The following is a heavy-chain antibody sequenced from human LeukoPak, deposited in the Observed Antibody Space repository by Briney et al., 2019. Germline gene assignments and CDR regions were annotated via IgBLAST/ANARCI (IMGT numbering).Heavy chain of an antibody. CDR3: AKTSAAGYYDSSGYYYDY. Sequence: GGSLRLSCAASGFTFDDYAMHWVRQAPGKGLEWVSLISWDGGSTYYADSVKGRFPISRDNSKNSLYLQMNSLRAEDTALYYCAKTSAAGYYDSSGYYYDYWGQGTLVTVSS. CDR1: GFTFDDYA. J-gene: IGHJ4*02. D-gene: IGHD3-22*01. CDR2: ISWDGGST. V-gene: IGHV3-43D*03.